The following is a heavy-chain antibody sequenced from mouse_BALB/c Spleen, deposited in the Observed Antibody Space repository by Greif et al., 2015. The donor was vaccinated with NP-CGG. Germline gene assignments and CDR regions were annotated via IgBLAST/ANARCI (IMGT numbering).Heavy chain of an antibody. CDR2: INPSTGYT. V-gene: IGHV1-7*01. CDR1: GYTFTSYW. CDR3: AGYGNYVPFHFDV. D-gene: IGHD2-10*02. J-gene: IGHJ2*02. Sequence: QVQLQQSGAELAKPGASVKMSCKASGYTFTSYWMHWVKQRPGQGLEWIGYINPSTGYTEYNQKFKDKATLTADKSSSXAYMPLIILTSEVSAVFYCAGYGNYVPFHFDVWGHGTSLTVSS.